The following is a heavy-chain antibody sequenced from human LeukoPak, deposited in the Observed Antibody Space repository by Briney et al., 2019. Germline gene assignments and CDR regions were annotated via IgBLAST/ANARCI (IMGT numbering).Heavy chain of an antibody. V-gene: IGHV4-34*01. Sequence: SETLSLTCAVYGGSFSGYYWNWIRQSPGKGLEWIGEINHSGSTNYNPSLKSRVTISLDTSNNQFSLKLSSVTAAATAVYYCARRPTGIDYWGQGTLVTVSS. CDR1: GGSFSGYY. CDR3: ARRPTGIDY. D-gene: IGHD4-17*01. CDR2: INHSGST. J-gene: IGHJ4*02.